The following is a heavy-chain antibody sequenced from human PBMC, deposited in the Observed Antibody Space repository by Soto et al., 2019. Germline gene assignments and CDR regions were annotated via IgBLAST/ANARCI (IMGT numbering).Heavy chain of an antibody. Sequence: QVQLQESGPGLVKPSETLSLTCTVSGGSISSYYWSWIRQPPGKGLEWIGYIYYSGSTNYNPSPKSRVTISVDTPNNQFSLKLSSVTAADTAVYYCARGSDYIWGTGWFDPWGQGTLVTVSS. CDR2: IYYSGST. D-gene: IGHD3-16*01. CDR1: GGSISSYY. CDR3: ARGSDYIWGTGWFDP. J-gene: IGHJ5*02. V-gene: IGHV4-59*01.